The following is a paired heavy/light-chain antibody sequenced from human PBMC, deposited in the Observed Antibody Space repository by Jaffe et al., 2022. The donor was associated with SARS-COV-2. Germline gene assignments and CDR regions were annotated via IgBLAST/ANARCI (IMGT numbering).Heavy chain of an antibody. J-gene: IGHJ2*01. V-gene: IGHV3-53*01. Sequence: EVQLVESGGGLIQPGGSLRLSCAASGFTVSSNYMSWVRQAPGKGLEWVSIIYSGGSTYYADSVKGRFTISRDNSKNTLYLQMNSLRAEDTAVYYCARTSNVYWYFAFWGRGTLVTVSS. CDR3: ARTSNVYWYFAF. CDR1: GFTVSSNY. CDR2: IYSGGST.
Light chain of an antibody. V-gene: IGKV1-39*01. CDR1: RTISNY. Sequence: DIQMTQSPSSLSASVGDRVTITCRASRTISNYLTWYQQKPGQAPKLLIYAASSLQSGVPSRFSGSGSGTDFTLTISSLLPEDFATYYCQQSYSIPWTFGQGTKVEIK. CDR2: AAS. J-gene: IGKJ1*01. CDR3: QQSYSIPWT.